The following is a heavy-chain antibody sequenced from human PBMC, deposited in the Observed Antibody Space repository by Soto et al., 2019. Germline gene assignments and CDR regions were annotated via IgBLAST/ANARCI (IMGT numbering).Heavy chain of an antibody. CDR3: ARDLVVPVSSSWLHYYDSSGSHPNYYGMDV. J-gene: IGHJ6*02. Sequence: PGGSLRLSCAASGFTFSSDWMSWVRQAPGKGREWVANIKQEGREKYYVDAVKVRFTIARDNAKSSLYLQMNSLRAEDTAVYYCARDLVVPVSSSWLHYYDSSGSHPNYYGMDVWGQGTTVTVSS. CDR2: IKQEGREK. V-gene: IGHV3-7*03. CDR1: GFTFSSDW. D-gene: IGHD3-22*01.